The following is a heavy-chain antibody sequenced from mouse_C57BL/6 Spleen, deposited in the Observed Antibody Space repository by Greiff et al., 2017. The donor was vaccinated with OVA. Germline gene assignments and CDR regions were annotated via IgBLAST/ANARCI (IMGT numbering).Heavy chain of an antibody. CDR3: ARGDSNYVGDY. V-gene: IGHV1-82*01. J-gene: IGHJ4*01. CDR2: IYPGDGDT. Sequence: VQLVESGPELVKPGASVKISCKASGYAFSSSWMNWVKQRPGKGLEWIGRIYPGDGDTNYNGKFKGKATLTADKSSSTAYMQLSSLTSEDSAVYFCARGDSNYVGDYWGQGTSVTVSS. D-gene: IGHD2-5*01. CDR1: GYAFSSSW.